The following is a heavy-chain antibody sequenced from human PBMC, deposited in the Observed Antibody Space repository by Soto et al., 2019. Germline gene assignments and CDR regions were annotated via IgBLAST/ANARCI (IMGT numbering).Heavy chain of an antibody. CDR1: GYTFTGYG. Sequence: GASVKVACKASGYTFTGYGISWVRQTPGQGLEWMGWIRAYNANTNYAQKLQGRVPMTTDTSTRTAYMDLRSLRSYDPEGYYSARVVMVRGVTPRDYYGMDVWRQGTTVTVSS. CDR3: ARVVMVRGVTPRDYYGMDV. J-gene: IGHJ6*02. V-gene: IGHV1-18*01. D-gene: IGHD3-10*01. CDR2: IRAYNANT.